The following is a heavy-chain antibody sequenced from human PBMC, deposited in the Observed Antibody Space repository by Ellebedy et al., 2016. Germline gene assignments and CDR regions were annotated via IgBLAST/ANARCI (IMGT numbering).Heavy chain of an antibody. CDR3: ARRGPSYSLEV. CDR1: GDAISANDYY. V-gene: IGHV4-39*01. Sequence: SETLSLXXTVSGDAISANDYYWGWIRQPPGKGLEWIGSIHFAGKTFYNPSVWSRVTISVDTSKEQFTLQLSSVAAADTAVYYCARRGPSYSLEVWGRGTTVTVSS. J-gene: IGHJ6*02. D-gene: IGHD2-15*01. CDR2: IHFAGKT.